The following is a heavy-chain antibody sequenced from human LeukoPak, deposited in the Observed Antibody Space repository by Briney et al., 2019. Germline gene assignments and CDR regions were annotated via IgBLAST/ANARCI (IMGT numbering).Heavy chain of an antibody. CDR3: ARLSGRDYYFDY. CDR2: MFTTGTI. Sequence: SETLSLTCTVSGDSISNFYWSWIRQPAGKGLEWIGRMFTTGTINYNPSLKSRVTISLDTSKNQFSLKLSSVTAADTAVYYCARLSGRDYYFDYWGQGTLVTVSS. V-gene: IGHV4-4*07. CDR1: GDSISNFY. J-gene: IGHJ4*02. D-gene: IGHD4/OR15-4a*01.